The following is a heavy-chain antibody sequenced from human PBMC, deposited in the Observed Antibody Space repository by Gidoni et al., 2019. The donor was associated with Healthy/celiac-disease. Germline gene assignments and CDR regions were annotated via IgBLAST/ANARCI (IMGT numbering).Heavy chain of an antibody. V-gene: IGHV4-59*01. CDR3: AISQVPYYFDY. Sequence: NPSLKSRVTISVDTSKNQFSLKLSSVTAADTAVYYCAISQVPYYFDYWGQGTLVTVSS. J-gene: IGHJ4*02. D-gene: IGHD1-1*01.